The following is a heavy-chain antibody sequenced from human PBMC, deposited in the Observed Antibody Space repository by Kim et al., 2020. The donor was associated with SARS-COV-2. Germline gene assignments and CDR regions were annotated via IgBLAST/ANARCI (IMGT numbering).Heavy chain of an antibody. V-gene: IGHV7-4-1*02. CDR3: ARGTTLNWFDP. J-gene: IGHJ5*02. Sequence: TYAQGFTGRFVFSLDTSVSTAYLQISSLKAEDTAVYCCARGTTLNWFDPWGQGTLVTVSS. D-gene: IGHD1-26*01.